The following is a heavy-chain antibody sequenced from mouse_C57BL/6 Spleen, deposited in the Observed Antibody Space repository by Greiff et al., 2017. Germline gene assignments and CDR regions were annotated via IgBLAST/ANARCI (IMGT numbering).Heavy chain of an antibody. D-gene: IGHD3-2*02. Sequence: VQLKESGAELARPGASVKLSCKASGYTFTSYGISWVKQRTGQGLEWIGEIYPRSGNTYYNEKFKGKATLTADKSSSTAYMELRSLTSEDSAVYFCASPDSSGFAWFAYWGQGTLVTVSA. CDR3: ASPDSSGFAWFAY. CDR1: GYTFTSYG. CDR2: IYPRSGNT. J-gene: IGHJ3*01. V-gene: IGHV1-81*01.